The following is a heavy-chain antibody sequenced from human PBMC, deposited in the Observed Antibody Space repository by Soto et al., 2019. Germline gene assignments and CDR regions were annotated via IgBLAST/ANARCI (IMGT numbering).Heavy chain of an antibody. J-gene: IGHJ6*02. CDR3: AKSMGGTANGMDV. CDR1: VVRFDDYG. CDR2: ISYYSGSI. Sequence: GGSLRLSCAASVVRFDDYGRHWVLQVPVKGLEWVSGISYYSGSIGYADSVKGRFTISRDKAKNSLYLQMNSLRAEDTALYYCAKSMGGTANGMDVWGQGTTVTVSS. V-gene: IGHV3-9*01. D-gene: IGHD2-15*01.